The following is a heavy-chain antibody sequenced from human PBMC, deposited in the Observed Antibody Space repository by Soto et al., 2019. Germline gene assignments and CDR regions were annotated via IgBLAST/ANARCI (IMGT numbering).Heavy chain of an antibody. Sequence: QVQLVESGGGVVQPGRSLRLSCAASEFTFSRHGMHWVRQAPGKGLQWVGVIWSDGSNEVYADSVKGRFLISRDNSKNILYLQMNSLRAEDTAVYYCARERTFGDNKHNYMDVWCTGITVTVSS. CDR1: EFTFSRHG. CDR2: IWSDGSNE. CDR3: ARERTFGDNKHNYMDV. D-gene: IGHD3-10*01. J-gene: IGHJ6*03. V-gene: IGHV3-33*01.